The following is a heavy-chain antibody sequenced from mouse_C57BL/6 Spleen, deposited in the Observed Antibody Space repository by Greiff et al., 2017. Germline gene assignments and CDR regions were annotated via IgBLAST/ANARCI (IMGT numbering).Heavy chain of an antibody. J-gene: IGHJ3*01. V-gene: IGHV1-52*01. CDR2: IDPSDSET. CDR3: ARGGDYYGNYRCAY. Sequence: QVQLQQPGAELVRPGSSVKLSCKASGYTFTSYWMHWVKQRPIQGLEWIGNIDPSDSETHYNQKFKDKATLTVDKSSSTAYMQLSSLTSEDSAVYYCARGGDYYGNYRCAYWGQGTLVTVSA. CDR1: GYTFTSYW. D-gene: IGHD2-1*01.